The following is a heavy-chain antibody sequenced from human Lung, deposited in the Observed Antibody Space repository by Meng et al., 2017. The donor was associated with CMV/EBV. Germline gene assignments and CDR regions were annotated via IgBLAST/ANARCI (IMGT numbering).Heavy chain of an antibody. CDR2: IYHSGST. V-gene: IGHV4-4*03. J-gene: IGHJ4*02. CDR1: GGSISSSSW. Sequence: VQLQQSGPGLVKPPGALSFTCADSGGSISSSSWWSWVRQPPGKGLEWIGEIYHSGSTNYNPSLKSRVTISVDKSKNQFSLKLSSVTAADTAVYYCASFPPPGKQWLVTDYWGQGTLVTVSS. D-gene: IGHD6-19*01. CDR3: ASFPPPGKQWLVTDY.